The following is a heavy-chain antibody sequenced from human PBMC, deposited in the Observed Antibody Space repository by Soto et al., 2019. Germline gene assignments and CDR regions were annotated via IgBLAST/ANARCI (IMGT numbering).Heavy chain of an antibody. Sequence: GGSLRLSCSASGFTFSSYAMHWVRQAPGKGLEYVSAISSNGGSTYYADSVKGRFTISRDNSKNTLYLQMSSLRAEDTAVYYCVKGDPGYSSGWYAVDAFDIWGQGTMVTVSS. J-gene: IGHJ3*02. CDR1: GFTFSSYA. D-gene: IGHD6-19*01. CDR3: VKGDPGYSSGWYAVDAFDI. CDR2: ISSNGGST. V-gene: IGHV3-64D*08.